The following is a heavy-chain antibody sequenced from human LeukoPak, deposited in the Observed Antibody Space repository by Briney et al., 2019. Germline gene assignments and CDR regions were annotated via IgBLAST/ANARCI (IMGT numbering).Heavy chain of an antibody. D-gene: IGHD3-10*01. Sequence: ASVKVSCKASGYTFTGYYMHWVRQAPGQGLEWMGWINPNSGGTNYAQKFQGRVTMTRDTSISTAYMELSRLRSDDTAVYYCARDPHYYGSGSYGYYYMDVWGKGTTVTISS. V-gene: IGHV1-2*02. CDR3: ARDPHYYGSGSYGYYYMDV. CDR2: INPNSGGT. CDR1: GYTFTGYY. J-gene: IGHJ6*03.